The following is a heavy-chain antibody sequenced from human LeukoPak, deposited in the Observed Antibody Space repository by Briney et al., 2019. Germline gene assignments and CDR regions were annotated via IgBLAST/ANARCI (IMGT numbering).Heavy chain of an antibody. Sequence: PGGSLRLSCAASGFTFSTFAMIWVRQPPGKGLEWVSSIFPSGGEIHYADSVRGRFTISRDNSKNTLYLQMNGLRAEDTAVYYCARNNWFDAWGQGTLVTVSS. CDR1: GFTFSTFA. J-gene: IGHJ5*02. V-gene: IGHV3-23*01. CDR3: ARNNWFDA. CDR2: IFPSGGEI.